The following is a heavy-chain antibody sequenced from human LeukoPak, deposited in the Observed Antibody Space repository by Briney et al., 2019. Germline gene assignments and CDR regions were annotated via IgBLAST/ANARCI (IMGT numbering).Heavy chain of an antibody. CDR3: ARAFGRAGYCSGGSCYSSYFDY. J-gene: IGHJ4*02. CDR2: IYYSGST. CDR1: GGSISSHY. Sequence: ETLSLTCTVSGGSISSHYWRWVRQPPGEGLEWLGYIYYSGSTNYNTSLKSRVTISEKTSKKQFSLKLSSVEPADQAGFYFARAFGRAGYCSGGSCYSSYFDYWGQGTLVTVSS. D-gene: IGHD2-15*01. V-gene: IGHV4-59*11.